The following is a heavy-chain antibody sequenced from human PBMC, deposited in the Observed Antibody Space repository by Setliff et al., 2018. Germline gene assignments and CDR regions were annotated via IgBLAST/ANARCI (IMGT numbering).Heavy chain of an antibody. CDR1: GYTFTSYY. CDR3: ATDYGDYGGDY. CDR2: IIPIFGTA. D-gene: IGHD4-17*01. Sequence: SVKVSCKASGYTFTSYYVHWVRQAPGQGLEWMGGIIPIFGTANYAQKFQGRVTITTDESTSTAYMELSSLRSEDTAVYYCATDYGDYGGDYWGQGTLVTVSS. V-gene: IGHV1-69*05. J-gene: IGHJ4*02.